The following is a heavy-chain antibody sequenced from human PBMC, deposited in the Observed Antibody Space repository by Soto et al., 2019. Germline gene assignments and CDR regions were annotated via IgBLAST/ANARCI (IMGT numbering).Heavy chain of an antibody. D-gene: IGHD6-19*01. Sequence: GESLKISCKGSGYRFINYWIGWVRQMPGKGLEWMGIINPGDSDTRYSPSFQGQVTISADKSISTAYLQWSSLKASDTAIYFCATSFTAGTAGDYWGQGTLVTVSS. J-gene: IGHJ4*02. V-gene: IGHV5-51*01. CDR1: GYRFINYW. CDR2: INPGDSDT. CDR3: ATSFTAGTAGDY.